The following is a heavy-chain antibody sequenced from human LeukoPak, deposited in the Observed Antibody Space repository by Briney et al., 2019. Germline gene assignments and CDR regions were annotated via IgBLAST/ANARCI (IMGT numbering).Heavy chain of an antibody. Sequence: SETLSLTCTVSGGSISSSSYYWGWIRQPPGKGLEWIGSIYYSGSTYYNPSLKSRVTISVDTSKSQFSLKLTSLTAADTAVYYCASQRGYSYLVWGQGTLVTVSS. CDR1: GGSISSSSYY. J-gene: IGHJ4*02. CDR2: IYYSGST. D-gene: IGHD5-18*01. V-gene: IGHV4-39*07. CDR3: ASQRGYSYLV.